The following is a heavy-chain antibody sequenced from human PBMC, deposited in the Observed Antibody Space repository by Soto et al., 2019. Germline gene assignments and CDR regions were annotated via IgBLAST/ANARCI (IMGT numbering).Heavy chain of an antibody. CDR3: ARSYYHDSSGYYHAKYFQH. CDR2: IGGDGGDT. D-gene: IGHD3-22*01. V-gene: IGHV3-23*01. CDR1: GFTFSNYA. J-gene: IGHJ1*01. Sequence: GGSLRLSCAASGFTFSNYAMSWVRQAPGKGLEWVSVIGGDGGDTYYADSVKGRFTVSRDNAKNSLYLQMNSLRAEDTAVYYCARSYYHDSSGYYHAKYFQHWGQGTLVTVPQ.